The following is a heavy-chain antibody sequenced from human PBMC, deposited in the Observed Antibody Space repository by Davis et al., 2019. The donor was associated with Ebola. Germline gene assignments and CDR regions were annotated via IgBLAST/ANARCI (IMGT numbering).Heavy chain of an antibody. Sequence: SETLSLTCAVYGGSFSGYYWSWIRQPPGKGLEWIGEINHSGSTNYNPSLKSRVTISVDTSKNQFSLKLSSVTAADTAVYYCARLIYSSGWYSNWFDPWGQGTLVTVSS. CDR2: INHSGST. V-gene: IGHV4-34*01. CDR1: GGSFSGYY. CDR3: ARLIYSSGWYSNWFDP. J-gene: IGHJ5*02. D-gene: IGHD6-19*01.